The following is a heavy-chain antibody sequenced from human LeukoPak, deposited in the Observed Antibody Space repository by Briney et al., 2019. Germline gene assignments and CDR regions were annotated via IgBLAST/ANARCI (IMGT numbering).Heavy chain of an antibody. Sequence: PGGSLRLSCAASGFTFSSNSMNWVRQAPGKGLEWVSSISSSSSYIYYADSVKGRFTISRDNAKNSLYLQMNSLRAEDTAVYYCARGAAGNSYGRNRLDYWGQGTLVTVSS. V-gene: IGHV3-21*01. J-gene: IGHJ4*02. CDR3: ARGAAGNSYGRNRLDY. CDR1: GFTFSSNS. CDR2: ISSSSSYI. D-gene: IGHD5-18*01.